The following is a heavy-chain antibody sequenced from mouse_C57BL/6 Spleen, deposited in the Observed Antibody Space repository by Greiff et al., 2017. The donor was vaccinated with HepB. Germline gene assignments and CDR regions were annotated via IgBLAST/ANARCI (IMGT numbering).Heavy chain of an antibody. CDR1: GFTFSSYA. Sequence: EVMLVESGGGLVKPGGSLKLSCAASGFTFSSYAMSWVRQTPEKRLEWVATISDGGSYTYYPDNVKGRFTISRDNAKNNLYLQMSHLKSEDTAMYYCARDLGIRPFFAYWGQGTLVTVSA. V-gene: IGHV5-4*01. J-gene: IGHJ3*01. D-gene: IGHD3-3*01. CDR2: ISDGGSYT. CDR3: ARDLGIRPFFAY.